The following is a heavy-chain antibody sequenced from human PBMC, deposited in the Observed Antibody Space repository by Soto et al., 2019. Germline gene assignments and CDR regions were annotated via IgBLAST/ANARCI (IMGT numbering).Heavy chain of an antibody. CDR3: ALGGGAGGFPLGFDY. J-gene: IGHJ4*02. Sequence: ASVKVSCKASGYTFTGYYMHWVRQAPGQGLEWMGWINPNSGGTNYAQKFQGWVTMTWDTSINKAYMELCRLRSDDTAVYYCALGGGAGGFPLGFDYWGQGTLVTVSS. CDR2: INPNSGGT. D-gene: IGHD2-8*02. V-gene: IGHV1-2*04. CDR1: GYTFTGYY.